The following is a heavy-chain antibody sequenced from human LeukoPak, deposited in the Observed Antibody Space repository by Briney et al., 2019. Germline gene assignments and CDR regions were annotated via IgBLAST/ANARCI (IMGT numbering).Heavy chain of an antibody. J-gene: IGHJ5*02. V-gene: IGHV1-69*02. D-gene: IGHD5-12*01. Sequence: GASVKVSCKASGGTFSSYTISWVRQAPGQGLEWMGRIIPILGIANYAQKFQGRVTITADKSTSTAYMELSSLRSEDTAVYYCARALRWLHPNWFDPWGQGTLVTVSS. CDR1: GGTFSSYT. CDR3: ARALRWLHPNWFDP. CDR2: IIPILGIA.